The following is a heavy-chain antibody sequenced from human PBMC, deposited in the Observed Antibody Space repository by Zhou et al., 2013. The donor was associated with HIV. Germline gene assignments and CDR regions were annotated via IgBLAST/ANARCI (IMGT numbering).Heavy chain of an antibody. CDR2: IVVGNSNT. Sequence: QLVQSGAEVKKPGTSVKVSCKASGLTLISSVIQWVRQARGQRPEWIGWIVVGNSNTNYAQRFHERVTMTRDMSTNTAYLELSSLRFDDTAVYYCARGRMVVVVAASTPVDAFDIWGQGTMVTVSS. V-gene: IGHV1-58*02. CDR1: GLTLISSV. CDR3: ARGRMVVVVAASTPVDAFDI. D-gene: IGHD2-15*01. J-gene: IGHJ3*02.